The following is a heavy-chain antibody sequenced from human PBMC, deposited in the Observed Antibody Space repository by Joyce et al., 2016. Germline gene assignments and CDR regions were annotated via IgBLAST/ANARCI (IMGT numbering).Heavy chain of an antibody. Sequence: VQLVESGGGLVQPGESLRLSCGVSGLTFRTHWMSWVRQAPGKGLEWIGRIKSKNDGGTLDYIETVKGRFTLSRDDSTNTVYLQMDSLKIEDTAMYYCTTDPRYWGRGTLVTVSS. CDR3: TTDPRY. CDR1: GLTFRTHW. V-gene: IGHV3-15*01. CDR2: IKSKNDGGTL. J-gene: IGHJ4*02.